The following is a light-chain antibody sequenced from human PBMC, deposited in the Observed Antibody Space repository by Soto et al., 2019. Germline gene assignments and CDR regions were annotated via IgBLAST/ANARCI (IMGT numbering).Light chain of an antibody. CDR1: QSVSSSY. CDR2: GAS. Sequence: EIVMTQSPATLSVSPGERATLSSRASQSVSSSYLAWYQQKPGQAPRLLIYGASNRATGIPARFSGSGSGPDFTLTISSLEPEDFAVYYCQQRSNWPLTFGPGTKVDI. J-gene: IGKJ3*01. CDR3: QQRSNWPLT. V-gene: IGKV3D-20*02.